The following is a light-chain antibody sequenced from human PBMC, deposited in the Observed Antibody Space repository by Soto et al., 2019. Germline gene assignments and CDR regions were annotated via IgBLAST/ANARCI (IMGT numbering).Light chain of an antibody. Sequence: QSVLTQPASVSGSPGQSITISCTGTSSDVGGYNYVSWYQQHPVKAPKLMIYDVTNRPSGVSDRFSGSKSGNTASLTISGLQAEHGADYCCSSYTSSSTPYVFGTGTKVTVL. J-gene: IGLJ1*01. V-gene: IGLV2-14*01. CDR3: SSYTSSSTPYV. CDR1: SSDVGGYNY. CDR2: DVT.